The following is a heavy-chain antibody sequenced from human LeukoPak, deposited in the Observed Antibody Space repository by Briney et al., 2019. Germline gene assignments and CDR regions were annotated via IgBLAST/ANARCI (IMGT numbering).Heavy chain of an antibody. CDR3: ARGVSGSQKLDY. Sequence: ASVKISCKASGYVFSSFGVCWVLQAPGQGLEWMGWSGAYIGNTNYAQKFQGRLTMTTDASMSIAYMELRSLRSDDTAVYYCARGVSGSQKLDYWGQGTLVTVSS. V-gene: IGHV1-18*01. CDR1: GYVFSSFG. D-gene: IGHD1-26*01. CDR2: SGAYIGNT. J-gene: IGHJ4*02.